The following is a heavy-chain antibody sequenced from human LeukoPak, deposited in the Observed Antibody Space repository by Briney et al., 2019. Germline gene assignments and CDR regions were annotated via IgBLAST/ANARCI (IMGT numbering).Heavy chain of an antibody. CDR1: GFTFSSYS. Sequence: GGSLRLSCAASGFTFSSYSMNWVRQAPGKGLEWVSSISSSSSYIYYADSVKGRFTISRDNAKNSLYLQINSLRAEDTAVYYCARGDCSGGSCYQDYWGQGTLVTVSS. CDR3: ARGDCSGGSCYQDY. V-gene: IGHV3-21*01. D-gene: IGHD2-15*01. J-gene: IGHJ4*02. CDR2: ISSSSSYI.